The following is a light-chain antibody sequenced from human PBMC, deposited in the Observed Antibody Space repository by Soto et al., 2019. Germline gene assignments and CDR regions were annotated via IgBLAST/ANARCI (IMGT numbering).Light chain of an antibody. Sequence: QSALTQPASVSGSPGQSITISCTGTNSDVGGYNYVSWYQQHPGKAPELMIYEVSHRPSGVSNRFSGSKSDNTASLTISGLQAEDEADYYCSSYPSISTLYVFGTGTKVTV. V-gene: IGLV2-14*01. CDR2: EVS. J-gene: IGLJ1*01. CDR3: SSYPSISTLYV. CDR1: NSDVGGYNY.